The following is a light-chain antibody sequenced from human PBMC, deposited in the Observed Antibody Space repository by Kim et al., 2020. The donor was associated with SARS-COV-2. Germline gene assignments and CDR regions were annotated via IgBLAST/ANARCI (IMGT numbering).Light chain of an antibody. CDR2: QTS. V-gene: IGLV3-1*01. CDR1: KLGTKY. CDR3: QAWDDRSVV. Sequence: SYELTQPPSVSVSPGQTASITCSGDKLGTKYAGWYQQKPGQSPVLVIYQTSKRPSGIPERFSGSLSGNTATLTIRGTQAMDEADYYCQAWDDRSVVFVGGTQLTVL. J-gene: IGLJ2*01.